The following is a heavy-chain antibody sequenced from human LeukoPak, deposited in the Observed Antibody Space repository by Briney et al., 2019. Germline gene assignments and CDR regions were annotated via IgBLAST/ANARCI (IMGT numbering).Heavy chain of an antibody. V-gene: IGHV1-24*01. CDR3: ATDFYRGRQFDY. D-gene: IGHD2/OR15-2a*01. CDR2: FDAEDVET. J-gene: IGHJ4*02. CDR1: GNTFTDLS. Sequence: ASVKVSCKVSGNTFTDLSMNWVRQAPGKGLEWMGGFDAEDVETIYAQKFQGRVTMTEDTSTETAYMELTSLRPEDTAVYYCATDFYRGRQFDYWGQGTLVTVSS.